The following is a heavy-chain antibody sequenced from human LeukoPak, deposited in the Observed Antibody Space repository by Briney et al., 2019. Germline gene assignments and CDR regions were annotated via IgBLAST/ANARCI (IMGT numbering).Heavy chain of an antibody. Sequence: GGSLRLSCAASGFTFSSYSMNWVRQAPGKGLEWVSSISSSSSYIYYADSVKGRFTISRDNAKNSLYLQMNSLRAEDTAVYYCAREHRLNRGGYGGLGAFDIWGQGTMVTVSS. CDR3: AREHRLNRGGYGGLGAFDI. D-gene: IGHD5-18*01. J-gene: IGHJ3*02. CDR2: ISSSSSYI. V-gene: IGHV3-21*04. CDR1: GFTFSSYS.